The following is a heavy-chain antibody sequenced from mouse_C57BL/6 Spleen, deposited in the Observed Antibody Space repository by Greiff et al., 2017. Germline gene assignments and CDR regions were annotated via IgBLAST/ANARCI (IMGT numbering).Heavy chain of an antibody. V-gene: IGHV3-6*01. CDR3: AIENPIYYGYPFYWYFDV. CDR2: ISYDGSN. Sequence: EVKLMESGPGLVKPSQSLSLTCSVTGYSITSGYYWNWIRQFPGNKLEWMGYISYDGSNNYNPSLKNRISITLDTSKNQFFLKLNSVTTEDTATYYCAIENPIYYGYPFYWYFDVWGTGTTVTVSS. J-gene: IGHJ1*03. CDR1: GYSITSGYY. D-gene: IGHD2-2*01.